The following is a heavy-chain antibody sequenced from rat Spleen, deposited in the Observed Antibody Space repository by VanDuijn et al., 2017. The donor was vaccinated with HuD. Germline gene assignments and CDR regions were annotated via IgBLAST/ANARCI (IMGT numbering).Heavy chain of an antibody. Sequence: QVQLKESGPGLVQPSQTLSLTCTVSGFSLPSYHVSWVRQPPGKSLVWMGTIWAGGGTNYKSAVQSRLSISRDTSKSQIFLKMNRLQPEDTGTYYCARHLREASGVMDVWGQGASVTVSS. CDR3: ARHLREASGVMDV. J-gene: IGHJ4*01. D-gene: IGHD4-3*01. V-gene: IGHV2-72*01. CDR2: IWAGGGT. CDR1: GFSLPSYH.